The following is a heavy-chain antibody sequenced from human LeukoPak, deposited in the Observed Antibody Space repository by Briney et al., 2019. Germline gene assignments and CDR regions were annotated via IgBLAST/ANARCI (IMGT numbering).Heavy chain of an antibody. J-gene: IGHJ4*02. D-gene: IGHD6-19*01. V-gene: IGHV4-59*01. CDR2: IYYSGST. CDR1: GGSISSYY. CDR3: ARGGFAVASLDY. Sequence: SGTLSLTCTVSGGSISSYYWSWIRQPPGKGLEWIGYIYYSGSTNYNPSLKSRVTISVDTSKNQFSLKLSSVTAADTAVYYCARGGFAVASLDYWGQGTLVTVSS.